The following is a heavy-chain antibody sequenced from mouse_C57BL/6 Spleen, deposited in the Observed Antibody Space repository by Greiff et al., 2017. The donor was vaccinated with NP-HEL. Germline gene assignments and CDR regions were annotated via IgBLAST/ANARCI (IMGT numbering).Heavy chain of an antibody. Sequence: VQLQQSGPELVKPGASVKISCKASGYAFSSSWMNWVKQRPGKGLEWIGRIYPGDGDTNYNGKFKGKATLTADKSSSTAYMQLSSLTSEDSAVYFCARDYYGSNFDVWGTGTTVTVSS. CDR2: IYPGDGDT. D-gene: IGHD1-1*01. CDR3: ARDYYGSNFDV. J-gene: IGHJ1*03. V-gene: IGHV1-82*01. CDR1: GYAFSSSW.